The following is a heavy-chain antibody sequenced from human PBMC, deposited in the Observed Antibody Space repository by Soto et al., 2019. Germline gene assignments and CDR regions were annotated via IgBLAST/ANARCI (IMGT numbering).Heavy chain of an antibody. V-gene: IGHV4-4*02. Sequence: PSEALSLTCAVSGGSISSDNWWSWVRQPPGKGLEWIGEIHHSGSTNYSPSLKGRATISVDKSKHQFSLKLHSVTAADTAVYYCAREGIAARLGDVVKGFDFCGQLTLFTASS. CDR3: AREGIAARLGDVVKGFDF. CDR2: IHHSGST. CDR1: GGSISSDNW. J-gene: IGHJ5*01. D-gene: IGHD6-25*01.